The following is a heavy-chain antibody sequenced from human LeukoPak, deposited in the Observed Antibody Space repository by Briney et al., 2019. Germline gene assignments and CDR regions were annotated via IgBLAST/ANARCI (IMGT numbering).Heavy chain of an antibody. CDR2: INPNSGGT. CDR3: ARDLYGDYAFDY. V-gene: IGHV1-2*02. Sequence: GASVKVSCKASGYTFTSYYMHWVRQAPGQGLEWMGWINPNSGGTNYAQKFQGRVTMTRDTSISTAYMELSRLRSDDTAVYYCARDLYGDYAFDYWGQGTLVTVSS. J-gene: IGHJ4*02. CDR1: GYTFTSYY. D-gene: IGHD4-17*01.